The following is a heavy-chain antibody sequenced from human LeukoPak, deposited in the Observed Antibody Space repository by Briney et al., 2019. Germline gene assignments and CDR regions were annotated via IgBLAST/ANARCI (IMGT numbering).Heavy chain of an antibody. V-gene: IGHV3-21*01. J-gene: IGHJ4*02. Sequence: GGSLRLSCAASGFTFSSYSMNWVRQAPGKGLEWVSSISSSSTHLYHADSVKGRFAISRDNAKNSLYLQINSLRAEDTAVYYCARDLIVEGTAILGYWGQGTLVTVSP. CDR1: GFTFSSYS. CDR3: ARDLIVEGTAILGY. D-gene: IGHD1-26*01. CDR2: ISSSSTHL.